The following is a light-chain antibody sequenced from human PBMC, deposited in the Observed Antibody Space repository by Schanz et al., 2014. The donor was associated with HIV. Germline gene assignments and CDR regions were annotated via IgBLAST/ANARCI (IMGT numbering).Light chain of an antibody. Sequence: QSVLTQPPSASGTPGQRVTISCSGSTSSIKTNTVNWFQQLPGTAPKLLIYNTYHRPSGVPDRFSGSESGTSASLAISGLQSEDEADYYCGTWDDSLNGWVFGGVTKLTVL. CDR1: TSSIKTNT. J-gene: IGLJ3*02. V-gene: IGLV1-44*01. CDR3: GTWDDSLNGWV. CDR2: NTY.